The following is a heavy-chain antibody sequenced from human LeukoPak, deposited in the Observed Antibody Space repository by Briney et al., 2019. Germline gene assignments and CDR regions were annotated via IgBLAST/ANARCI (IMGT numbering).Heavy chain of an antibody. Sequence: GASVKVSCKASGYTFMTYGISWVRQAPGRGLEWMGWISAYNVNTNYTQKFQGRVTMTTDTSTSTAYMELRSLRSDDTAVYYCARTDSSSHLYVYYHYMDVWGKGTTVTVSS. J-gene: IGHJ6*03. V-gene: IGHV1-18*01. CDR2: ISAYNVNT. D-gene: IGHD3-22*01. CDR3: ARTDSSSHLYVYYHYMDV. CDR1: GYTFMTYG.